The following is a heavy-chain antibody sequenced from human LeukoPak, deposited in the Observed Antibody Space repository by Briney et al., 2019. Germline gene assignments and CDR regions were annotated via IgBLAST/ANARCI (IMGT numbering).Heavy chain of an antibody. J-gene: IGHJ5*02. CDR1: GITFSTYW. Sequence: QPGGSLRLSCAGSGITFSTYWMHWVRQAPGKGLVWVSRINSEGSTISYADSVKGRFTTSRDNAKNTLFLQMNGLRAEDTAVYYCARISSDSISYYDPWGQGTLVTVSS. D-gene: IGHD3-22*01. CDR2: INSEGSTI. V-gene: IGHV3-74*01. CDR3: ARISSDSISYYDP.